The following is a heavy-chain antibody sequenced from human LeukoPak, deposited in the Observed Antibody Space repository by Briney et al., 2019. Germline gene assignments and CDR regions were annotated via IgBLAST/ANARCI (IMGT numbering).Heavy chain of an antibody. D-gene: IGHD3-22*01. J-gene: IGHJ4*02. CDR2: ISWNSGSI. Sequence: PGGSPRLSCAASGFTFDDYAMHWVRQAPGKGLEWVSGISWNSGSIGYADSVKGRFTISRDNAKNSLYLQMNSLRAEDTALYYCAKDSSGYYFDYWGQGTLVTVSS. V-gene: IGHV3-9*01. CDR1: GFTFDDYA. CDR3: AKDSSGYYFDY.